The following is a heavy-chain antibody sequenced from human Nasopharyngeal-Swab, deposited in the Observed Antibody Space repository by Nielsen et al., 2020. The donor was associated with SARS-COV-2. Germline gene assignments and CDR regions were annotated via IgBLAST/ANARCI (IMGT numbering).Heavy chain of an antibody. CDR2: IYYSGST. V-gene: IGHV4-59*08. D-gene: IGHD2-2*01. CDR3: ARQGLYQLQSHYNWFDP. CDR1: GGSISSYY. Sequence: SETLSLTCTVSGGSISSYYWSWIRQPPGKGLEWIGYIYYSGSTNYNPSLKSRVTISVDTSKNQFSLKLSSVTAADTAVYYCARQGLYQLQSHYNWFDPWGQGTLVTVSS. J-gene: IGHJ5*02.